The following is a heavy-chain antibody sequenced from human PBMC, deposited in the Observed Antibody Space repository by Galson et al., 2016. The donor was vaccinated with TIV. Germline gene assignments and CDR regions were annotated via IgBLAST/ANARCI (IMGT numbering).Heavy chain of an antibody. Sequence: FLRLSCAASGFTFSVYNMNWVRQAPGKGLEWISYASTTSSLIYYADSVRGRFTISRDNAKNSLYLQMNSLRADDTAVYYCAREGRDGYNPYFDYWGQGTLVTVSS. CDR1: GFTFSVYN. J-gene: IGHJ4*02. V-gene: IGHV3-48*01. D-gene: IGHD5-24*01. CDR2: ASTTSSLI. CDR3: AREGRDGYNPYFDY.